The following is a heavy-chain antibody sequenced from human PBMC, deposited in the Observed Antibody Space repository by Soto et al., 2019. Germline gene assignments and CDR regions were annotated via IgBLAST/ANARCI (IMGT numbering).Heavy chain of an antibody. CDR1: GFTFDDYG. Sequence: GGSLRLSCAASGFTFDDYGMSWVRQAPGKGLEWVSGINWNGGSTGYADSVKGRFTISRDNAKNSLYLQMNSLRAEDTALYHCARGGYCSSTSCPPNYYYYMDVWGKGTTVTVSS. V-gene: IGHV3-20*01. J-gene: IGHJ6*03. CDR3: ARGGYCSSTSCPPNYYYYMDV. CDR2: INWNGGST. D-gene: IGHD2-2*01.